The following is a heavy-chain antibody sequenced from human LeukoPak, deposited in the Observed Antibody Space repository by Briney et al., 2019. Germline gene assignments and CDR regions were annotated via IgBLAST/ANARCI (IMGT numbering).Heavy chain of an antibody. CDR1: GFTFSSYW. CDR3: ARNYYDSSGYYYERYFQH. Sequence: GGSLRLSCSASGFTFSSYWMNWVRQAPGKGLEWVAVISYDGSNKYYADSVKGRFTISRDNSKNTLYLQMNSLRAEDTAVYYCARNYYDSSGYYYERYFQHWGQGTLVTVSS. J-gene: IGHJ1*01. V-gene: IGHV3-30-3*01. CDR2: ISYDGSNK. D-gene: IGHD3-22*01.